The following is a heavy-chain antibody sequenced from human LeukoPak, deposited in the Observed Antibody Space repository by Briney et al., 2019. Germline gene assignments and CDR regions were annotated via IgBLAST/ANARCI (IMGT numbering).Heavy chain of an antibody. CDR1: GFTVSTNY. V-gene: IGHV3-66*01. CDR3: ARGRRDYGDYPY. CDR2: IYGDYST. D-gene: IGHD4-17*01. Sequence: GGSLRLSCAASGFTVSTNYMSWVRQAPGKGLEWISVIYGDYSTYYADSVKGRFTISRDSSKNTLYLQMNSLRAEDTAVYYCARGRRDYGDYPYWGQGTLVTVSS. J-gene: IGHJ4*02.